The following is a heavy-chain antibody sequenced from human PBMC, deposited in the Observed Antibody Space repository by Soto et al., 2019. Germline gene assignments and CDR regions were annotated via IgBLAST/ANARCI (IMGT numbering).Heavy chain of an antibody. J-gene: IGHJ6*02. CDR2: ISYDGSNK. CDR3: AKDRSRTVKYYYYGMDV. Sequence: GGSLRLSCAASGFTFSSYGMHWVRQAPGKGLEWVAVISYDGSNKYYADSVKGRFTISRDNSKNTLYLQMNSLRAEDTAVYYCAKDRSRTVKYYYYGMDVWGQGTTVTVSS. CDR1: GFTFSSYG. V-gene: IGHV3-30*18. D-gene: IGHD6-13*01.